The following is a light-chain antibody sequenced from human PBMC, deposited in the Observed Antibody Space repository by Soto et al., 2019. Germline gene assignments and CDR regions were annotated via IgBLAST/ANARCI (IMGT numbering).Light chain of an antibody. CDR1: QSVLSTSNSRNS. Sequence: DIVLPQAPDPLSGSMDDRATMPSKSSQSVLSTSNSRNSLAWYQQKPGQPPKVLIYWASTRESGVPDRFSGGGSGTDFTLTISSLQAEDVALYYCQQYYDTPRTFGQRAKVDI. CDR2: WAS. CDR3: QQYYDTPRT. V-gene: IGKV4-1*01. J-gene: IGKJ1*01.